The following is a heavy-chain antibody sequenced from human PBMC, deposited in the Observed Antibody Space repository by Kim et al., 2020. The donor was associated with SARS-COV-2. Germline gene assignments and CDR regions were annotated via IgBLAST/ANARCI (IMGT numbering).Heavy chain of an antibody. Sequence: SETLSLTCAVSGGSISSSNWWSWVRQPPGKGLEWIGEIYHRGSTNYNPSLKSRVTISVDKSKNQFSLKLSSVTAADTAVYYCARDTPMVRGVSMACFDPWGQGTLVTVSS. CDR1: GGSISSSNW. D-gene: IGHD3-10*01. V-gene: IGHV4-4*02. CDR3: ARDTPMVRGVSMACFDP. CDR2: IYHRGST. J-gene: IGHJ5*02.